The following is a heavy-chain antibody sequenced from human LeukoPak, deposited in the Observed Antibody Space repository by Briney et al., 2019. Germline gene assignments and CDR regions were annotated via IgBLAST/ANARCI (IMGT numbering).Heavy chain of an antibody. CDR2: ISAYNGNT. V-gene: IGHV1-18*01. CDR3: ARTPYYDFWSGSERHFDY. J-gene: IGHJ4*02. D-gene: IGHD3-3*01. CDR1: GYTFTSYG. Sequence: ASVKVSCKASGYTFTSYGISWVRQAPGQGLEWMGWISAYNGNTNYAQKLQGRVTMTTDTSTSTAYMELRSLRSDDTAVYYCARTPYYDFWSGSERHFDYWGQGTLVTVPS.